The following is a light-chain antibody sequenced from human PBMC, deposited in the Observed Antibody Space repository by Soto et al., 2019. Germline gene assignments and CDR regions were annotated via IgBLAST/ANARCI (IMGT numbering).Light chain of an antibody. Sequence: DIVLTQSPGTLSLSPGERATLSCRASQSVANNYLACYQLKPGQAPRLLIHGPSSRATGIPERFSGSGSGTDFTLTISSLEPEDFAVYYCHQYDSSPQTFGQGTKVEIK. J-gene: IGKJ1*01. V-gene: IGKV3-20*01. CDR3: HQYDSSPQT. CDR2: GPS. CDR1: QSVANNY.